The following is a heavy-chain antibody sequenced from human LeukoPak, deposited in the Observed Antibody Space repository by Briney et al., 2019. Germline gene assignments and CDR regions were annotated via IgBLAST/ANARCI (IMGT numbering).Heavy chain of an antibody. CDR2: INSDGSST. Sequence: PGGSLRLSCAASGFTFSSYWMHWVRQAPGKGLVWVSRINSDGSSTSYADSVKGRFTISRDNAKNSLYLQMNSLRAEDMALYYCAKDKAQVGATSLDYWGQGTLVTVSS. CDR1: GFTFSSYW. CDR3: AKDKAQVGATSLDY. V-gene: IGHV3-74*01. D-gene: IGHD1-26*01. J-gene: IGHJ4*02.